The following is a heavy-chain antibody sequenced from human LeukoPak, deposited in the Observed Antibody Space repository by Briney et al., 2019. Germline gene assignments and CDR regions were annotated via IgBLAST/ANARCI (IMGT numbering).Heavy chain of an antibody. CDR3: ARDRTPIEVVAVGANLFDP. D-gene: IGHD2-21*01. CDR2: IHSSGRT. CDR1: GGSVSNSYY. V-gene: IGHV4-39*07. Sequence: SETLSLTCTVSGGSVSNSYYWSWIRQPPGKGPEWMGNIHSSGRTYYNPSLKSRVTISSDTSKNQFFLRLTSVTAADTAIYYCARDRTPIEVVAVGANLFDPWGQGILVTVSS. J-gene: IGHJ5*02.